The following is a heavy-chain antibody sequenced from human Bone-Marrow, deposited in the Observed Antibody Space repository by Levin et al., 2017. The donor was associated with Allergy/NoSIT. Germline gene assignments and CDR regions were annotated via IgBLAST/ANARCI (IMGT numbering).Heavy chain of an antibody. CDR3: ATYSSGRPY. V-gene: IGHV4-59*01. CDR1: GGSIRSYY. D-gene: IGHD6-19*01. CDR2: IYYSGST. J-gene: IGHJ4*02. Sequence: SQTLSLPCTVSGGSIRSYYWSWIRQPPGKGLEWIGYIYYSGSTNYNPSLKSRVTISVDTSKNQFSLKLSSVTAADTAVYYCATYSSGRPYWGQGTLVTVSS.